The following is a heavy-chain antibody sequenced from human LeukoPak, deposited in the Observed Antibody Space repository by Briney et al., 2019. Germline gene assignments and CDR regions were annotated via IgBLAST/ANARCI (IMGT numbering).Heavy chain of an antibody. CDR2: TYYRSKWYN. D-gene: IGHD3-10*01. V-gene: IGHV6-1*01. Sequence: SQTLSLTCAISGDSVSSNSAAWNWIRQSPSRGLEWLGRTYYRSKWYNDYAVSVKSRITINPDTSKNQFSLQLNSVTPEDTAVYYCARVSTYYGSGNYQKQFDSWGQGTLVTVSS. J-gene: IGHJ4*02. CDR1: GDSVSSNSAA. CDR3: ARVSTYYGSGNYQKQFDS.